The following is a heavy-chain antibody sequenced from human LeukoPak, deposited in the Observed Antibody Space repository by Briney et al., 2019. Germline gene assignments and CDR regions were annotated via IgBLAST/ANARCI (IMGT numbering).Heavy chain of an antibody. D-gene: IGHD6-19*01. CDR3: ARSRVWLVPFDY. V-gene: IGHV3-33*08. CDR2: IWYDGSNK. Sequence: QAGGSLRLSCAASGFTFSTYGMHWVRQAPGKGLEWVAVIWYDGSNKYYADSVKGRFTISRDNSKNTLYLQMNSLRAEDTAVYYCARSRVWLVPFDYWGQGTLVTVSS. CDR1: GFTFSTYG. J-gene: IGHJ4*02.